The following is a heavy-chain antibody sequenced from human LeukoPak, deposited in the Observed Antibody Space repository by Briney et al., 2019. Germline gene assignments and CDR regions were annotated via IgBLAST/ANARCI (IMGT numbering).Heavy chain of an antibody. J-gene: IGHJ5*02. D-gene: IGHD2-2*01. CDR2: ISWNSGSI. Sequence: GGSLRLSCAASGFTFDDYAMHWVRQAPGKGLEWVSGISWNSGSIGYADSVKGRFTISRDNAKNSLYLHMNSLRAEDTALYYCAKGRDKYQLLSKNWFDPWGQGTLVTVSS. V-gene: IGHV3-9*01. CDR1: GFTFDDYA. CDR3: AKGRDKYQLLSKNWFDP.